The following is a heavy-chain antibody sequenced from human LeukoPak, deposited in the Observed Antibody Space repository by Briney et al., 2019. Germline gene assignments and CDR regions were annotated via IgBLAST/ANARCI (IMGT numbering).Heavy chain of an antibody. Sequence: GGSLRLSCAASGFTFDDYGMSWVRQDPGRRLEWVSTVDWSGGRTSYADSVRGRFTISRDNAKNSLYLQMNSLRAEDTALYFCVRSRSYYFDYWGQGTLVTVSS. D-gene: IGHD1-26*01. J-gene: IGHJ4*02. V-gene: IGHV3-20*04. CDR1: GFTFDDYG. CDR2: VDWSGGRT. CDR3: VRSRSYYFDY.